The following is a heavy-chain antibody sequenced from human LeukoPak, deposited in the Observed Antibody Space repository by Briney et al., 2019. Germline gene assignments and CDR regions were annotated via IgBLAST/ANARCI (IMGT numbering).Heavy chain of an antibody. CDR1: GGTFSSYA. CDR3: ASERDSGSYYLGAFDI. V-gene: IGHV1-69*13. Sequence: GASVKVSCKASGGTFSSYAISWVRQAPGQGLEWMGGIIPIFGTANYAQKFQGRVTITADESTSTAYMELSSLRSEDTAVYYCASERDSGSYYLGAFDIWGQGTMVTVSS. D-gene: IGHD1-26*01. J-gene: IGHJ3*02. CDR2: IIPIFGTA.